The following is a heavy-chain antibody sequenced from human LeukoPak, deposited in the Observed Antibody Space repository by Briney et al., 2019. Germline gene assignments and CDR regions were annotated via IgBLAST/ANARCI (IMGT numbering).Heavy chain of an antibody. CDR1: GFTFSGYG. CDR2: ITSDGSTT. D-gene: IGHD1-26*01. Sequence: PVGSLRLSCAASGFTFSGYGMHWVRQAPGKGLVWVSRITSDGSTTTYADSARGRFTISRDNAKNTLYLQINSLRAQDRALYYCARSLRALCAFDFWGRGSMVTVSS. CDR3: ARSLRALCAFDF. V-gene: IGHV3-74*01. J-gene: IGHJ3*01.